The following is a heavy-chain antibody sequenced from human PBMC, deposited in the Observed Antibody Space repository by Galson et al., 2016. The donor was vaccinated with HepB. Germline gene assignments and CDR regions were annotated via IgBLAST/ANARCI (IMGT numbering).Heavy chain of an antibody. V-gene: IGHV1-18*01. D-gene: IGHD2-15*01. CDR3: VRDYSYMPDY. J-gene: IGHJ4*02. CDR2: ISGYNGHI. CDR1: GYTFTSSG. Sequence: SVKVSCKASGYTFTSSGISWVRQAPGQGLEWMGWISGYNGHIQYAQKFQDRVTVTADTSTITAYMELRSLNSDDTAIYYCVRDYSYMPDYWGQGTLVTVSS.